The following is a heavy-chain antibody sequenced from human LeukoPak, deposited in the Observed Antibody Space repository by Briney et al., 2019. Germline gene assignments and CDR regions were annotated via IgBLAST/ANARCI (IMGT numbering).Heavy chain of an antibody. V-gene: IGHV3-23*01. CDR2: IGGSGGST. Sequence: GGSLRLSCAASGFTFSSYAMSWVRQAPGKGLEWVSGIGGSGGSTYYADSVKGRFTISRDNAKNSLYLQMNSLRDEDTAVYYCARDGLLWHDAFDIWGQGTMVTVSS. J-gene: IGHJ3*02. CDR3: ARDGLLWHDAFDI. CDR1: GFTFSSYA. D-gene: IGHD3-10*01.